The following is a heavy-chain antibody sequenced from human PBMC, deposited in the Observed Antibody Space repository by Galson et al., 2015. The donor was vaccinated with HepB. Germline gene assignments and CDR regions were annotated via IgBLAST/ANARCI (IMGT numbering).Heavy chain of an antibody. D-gene: IGHD3-10*01. CDR2: ISYDGHQK. CDR1: GMSFSSSS. V-gene: IGHV3-30*18. CDR3: ANERGSSRSPGY. Sequence: SLRLSCAASGMSFSSSSMHWVRQAPGKGLEWVAVISYDGHQKYYVDPVKGRFIISRDNSKNTVYLQMNSLKTEDTAVYYCANERGSSRSPGYWGQGTLVSVSS. J-gene: IGHJ4*02.